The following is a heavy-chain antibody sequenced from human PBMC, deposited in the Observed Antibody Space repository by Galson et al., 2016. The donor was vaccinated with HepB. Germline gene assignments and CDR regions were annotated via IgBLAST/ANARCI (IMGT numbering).Heavy chain of an antibody. Sequence: SLRLSCAASGFTFRNYALSWVRRAPGKGLEWVSHIDGTTPNTHYADSVRGRFSIYRDNSRDTLYLQMDSLTAEDSAIYYCTTWLSHHFDYWGQGTRATVTS. V-gene: IGHV3-23*01. CDR1: GFTFRNYA. J-gene: IGHJ4*02. D-gene: IGHD6-19*01. CDR2: IDGTTPNT. CDR3: TTWLSHHFDY.